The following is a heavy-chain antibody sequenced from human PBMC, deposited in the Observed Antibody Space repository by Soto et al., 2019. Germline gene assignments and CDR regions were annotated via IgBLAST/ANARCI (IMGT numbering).Heavy chain of an antibody. Sequence: EVQLVESGGGVVRPGGSLRLSCAASGFTFDDYGMSWVRQAPGKGLEWVSGINWNGGSTGYADSVKGRFTISRDNAKNSLYMQMNSLRAEDTAFYYCARLYSSAWYGPGRYWGEGTLVTVSS. J-gene: IGHJ4*02. D-gene: IGHD6-19*01. CDR1: GFTFDDYG. CDR3: ARLYSSAWYGPGRY. CDR2: INWNGGST. V-gene: IGHV3-20*04.